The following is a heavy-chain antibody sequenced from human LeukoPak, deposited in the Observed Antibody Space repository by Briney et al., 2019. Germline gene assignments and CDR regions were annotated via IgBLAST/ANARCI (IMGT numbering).Heavy chain of an antibody. CDR1: GGSIISSSYY. CDR2: IYYSGST. D-gene: IGHD1-26*01. CDR3: ARQMGATE. V-gene: IGHV4-39*01. J-gene: IGHJ4*02. Sequence: SETLSLTCTVSGGSIISSSYYWGWIRQPPGKGLEWLGNIYYSGSTYYNPSLKSRVTISVDTSKKQFSLKLSAVTAADTAVYYCARQMGATEWGQGTLVTVSS.